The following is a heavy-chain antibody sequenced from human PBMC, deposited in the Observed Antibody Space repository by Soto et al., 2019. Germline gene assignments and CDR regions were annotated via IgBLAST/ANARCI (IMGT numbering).Heavy chain of an antibody. CDR2: INHSGST. D-gene: IGHD2-21*01. Sequence: QVQLQQWGAGLLKPSETLSLTCAVYGGSFSGYYWSWIRQPPGKGLEWNGEINHSGSTNYNPSLKSQVTRSLHTSKNQFSLKLSSVSAADTAVYYCARMRAGEAESEIAINSYVDYWGQGTLDTVSS. J-gene: IGHJ4*02. V-gene: IGHV4-34*01. CDR1: GGSFSGYY. CDR3: ARMRAGEAESEIAINSYVDY.